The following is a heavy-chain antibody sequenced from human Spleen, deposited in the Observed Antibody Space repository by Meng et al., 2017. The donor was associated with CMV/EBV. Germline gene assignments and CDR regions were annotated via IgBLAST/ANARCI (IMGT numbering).Heavy chain of an antibody. CDR2: IYYSGST. J-gene: IGHJ5*02. V-gene: IGHV4-59*01. Sequence: SETLSLTCTVSGGSITGFYWSWIRQPPGKGLEWIGYIYYSGSTNYNPSLKSRVTISVDTSKNQFSLKLSSVTAADTAVYYCARGHGNMNYPMYWFDPWGQGTLVTVSS. CDR3: ARGHGNMNYPMYWFDP. CDR1: GGSITGFY. D-gene: IGHD1-7*01.